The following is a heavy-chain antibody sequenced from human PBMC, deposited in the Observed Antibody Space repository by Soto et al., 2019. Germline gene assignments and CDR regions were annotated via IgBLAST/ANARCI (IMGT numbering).Heavy chain of an antibody. Sequence: GGSLRLSCAASGFTFSSYAMHWVRQAPGKGLEWVAVISYDGSNKYYADSVKGRFTISRDNSKNTLYLQMNSLRAEDTAVYYCARSYYYGSGTIPTPFDYWGQGTLVTVSS. V-gene: IGHV3-30-3*01. CDR3: ARSYYYGSGTIPTPFDY. D-gene: IGHD3-10*01. CDR2: ISYDGSNK. J-gene: IGHJ4*02. CDR1: GFTFSSYA.